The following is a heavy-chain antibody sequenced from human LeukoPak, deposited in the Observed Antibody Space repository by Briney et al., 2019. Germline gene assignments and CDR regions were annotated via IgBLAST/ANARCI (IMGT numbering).Heavy chain of an antibody. CDR1: GYTFTDYY. D-gene: IGHD3-16*01. V-gene: IGHV1-2*02. J-gene: IGHJ5*02. CDR3: ARGVAAVGGRWFAP. CDR2: ISPNSGGT. Sequence: ASVKVSCKASGYTFTDYYIHWVRQAPGQGLEWMGWISPNSGGTNYAQKFQGRVTMTRDTSISTAYMEVSRLTSDDTAVYYCARGVAAVGGRWFAPWGQGPLVTVPS.